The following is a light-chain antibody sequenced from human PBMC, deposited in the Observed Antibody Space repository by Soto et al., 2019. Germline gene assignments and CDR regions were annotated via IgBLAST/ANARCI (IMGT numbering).Light chain of an antibody. CDR2: GAS. J-gene: IGKJ1*01. CDR1: QSVSSNY. V-gene: IGKV3-20*01. Sequence: EIVLTQSPGTLSLSPGERATLSCRASQSVSSNYLAWYQQKPGQAPRLLIYGASSRATGIPDRFSGSGSGTDCTLTISRLDPEDFAVYYCQQYGISPRTFGQGTKVEIK. CDR3: QQYGISPRT.